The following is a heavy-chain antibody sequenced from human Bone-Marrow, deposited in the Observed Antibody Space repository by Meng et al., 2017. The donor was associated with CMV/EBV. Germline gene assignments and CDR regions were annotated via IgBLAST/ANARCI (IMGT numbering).Heavy chain of an antibody. V-gene: IGHV4-34*01. CDR1: GESFSGYY. D-gene: IGHD3-10*01. Sequence: CSVYGESFSGYYWSWIRQPPGKGLEWIGEINHSGSTNYSPSLKSRITISVDTSKNQFSLKLSSVTAADTAVYYCARGGKRPGWFDPWGQGTLVTVSS. J-gene: IGHJ5*02. CDR3: ARGGKRPGWFDP. CDR2: INHSGST.